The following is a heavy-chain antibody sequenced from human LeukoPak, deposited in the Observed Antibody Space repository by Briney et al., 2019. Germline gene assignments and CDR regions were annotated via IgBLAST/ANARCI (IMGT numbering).Heavy chain of an antibody. J-gene: IGHJ4*02. Sequence: GGSLRLSCAASGFTFSSYSMNWVRQAPGKGLEWVSSISSSSSYIYYADSVKGRFTISRDNAKNSLYLQMNSLRAEDTAVYYCARFRDVDTAMVPWYFDYWGQGTLVTVSS. D-gene: IGHD5-18*01. V-gene: IGHV3-21*01. CDR1: GFTFSSYS. CDR3: ARFRDVDTAMVPWYFDY. CDR2: ISSSSSYI.